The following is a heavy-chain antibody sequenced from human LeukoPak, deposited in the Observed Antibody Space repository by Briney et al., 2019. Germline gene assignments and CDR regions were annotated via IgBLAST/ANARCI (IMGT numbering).Heavy chain of an antibody. Sequence: PSETLSLTCAVSGGSISSCGYSWSWLPQPPGKGLEWFVYIYGSGSTYYHPSLQRRVTISVDRSQNQFPLQLTSVTAADTAVYYCARPGTNFFHSRVDWFDPWGEGTRVPVS. V-gene: IGHV4-30-2*01. J-gene: IGHJ5*02. D-gene: IGHD1-14*01. CDR2: IYGSGST. CDR1: GGSISSCGYS. CDR3: ARPGTNFFHSRVDWFDP.